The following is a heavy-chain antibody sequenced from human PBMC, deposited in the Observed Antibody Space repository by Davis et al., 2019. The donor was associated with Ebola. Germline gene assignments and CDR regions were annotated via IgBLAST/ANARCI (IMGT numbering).Heavy chain of an antibody. CDR1: GYTFTSYG. CDR2: ISAYNGNT. Sequence: ASVKVSCKASGYTFTSYGISWVRQAPGHGLEWMGWISAYNGNTNYAQKLQGRGTMTTDTSTSTAYMELRSLRSDDTAVYYCAREGDIVVVPAAIPGPGYYGMDVWGQGTTVTVSS. J-gene: IGHJ6*02. CDR3: AREGDIVVVPAAIPGPGYYGMDV. V-gene: IGHV1-18*01. D-gene: IGHD2-2*02.